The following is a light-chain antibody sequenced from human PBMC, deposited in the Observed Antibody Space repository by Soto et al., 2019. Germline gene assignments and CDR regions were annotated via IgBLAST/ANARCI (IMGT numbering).Light chain of an antibody. Sequence: QSVLTQPPSLSAAPGQKVTISCSGSSSNIGGNSVSWYQQLPGTAPKLLIYAENNRPSGIPDRFSGSKSGTSATLGITGFQTGDEADYYCGSWDSSLSAYVFGTGTKVTVL. V-gene: IGLV1-51*01. CDR2: AEN. CDR3: GSWDSSLSAYV. CDR1: SSNIGGNS. J-gene: IGLJ1*01.